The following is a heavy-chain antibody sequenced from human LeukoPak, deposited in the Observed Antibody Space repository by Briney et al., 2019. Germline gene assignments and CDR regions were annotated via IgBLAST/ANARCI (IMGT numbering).Heavy chain of an antibody. CDR1: GYTFTGYY. J-gene: IGHJ5*02. CDR3: ARRSSSWT. V-gene: IGHV1-8*03. CDR2: MNPNSGNT. D-gene: IGHD6-13*01. Sequence: ASVKVSCKASGYTFTGYYMHWVRQAPGQGLEWMGWMNPNSGNTGYAQKFQGRVTITRNTSISTAYMELSSLRSEDTAVYYCARRSSSWTWGQGTLVTVSS.